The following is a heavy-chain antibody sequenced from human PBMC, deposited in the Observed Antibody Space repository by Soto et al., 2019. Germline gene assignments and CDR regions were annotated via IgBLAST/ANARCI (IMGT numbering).Heavy chain of an antibody. CDR1: GFSLTTSGVG. D-gene: IGHD3-3*01. V-gene: IGHV2-5*02. J-gene: IGHJ4*02. Sequence: QITLNESGPTQVKPRQTLTLTCTFSGFSLTTSGVGVGWIRQSPGNAPEWLALIYWDDDKRYSPSLKSRLTITKDTSKNQVVLRMADLDPADTATYYCAHRVLRTVFGLVTTTAIYFDFWGQGTPVAVSS. CDR2: IYWDDDK. CDR3: AHRVLRTVFGLVTTTAIYFDF.